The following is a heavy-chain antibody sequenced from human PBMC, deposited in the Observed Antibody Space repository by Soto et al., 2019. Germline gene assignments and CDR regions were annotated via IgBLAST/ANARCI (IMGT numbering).Heavy chain of an antibody. V-gene: IGHV1-46*01. CDR2: LNPSGDSS. J-gene: IGHJ6*02. CDR3: ARELNGLDV. Sequence: QVQLVQSGAEVKRPGASVKVSCKASGYTFTSYFLHWVRQAPGQGLEWMGILNPSGDSSAYAQKFQGRVPTIRDTSTSTVYMELSSLTSEDTAVYYCARELNGLDVWGQGTTVTVSS. CDR1: GYTFTSYF.